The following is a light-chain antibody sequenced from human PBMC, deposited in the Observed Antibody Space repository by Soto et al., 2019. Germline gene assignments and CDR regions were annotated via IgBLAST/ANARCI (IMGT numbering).Light chain of an antibody. V-gene: IGKV3-11*01. CDR1: QSVSYY. J-gene: IGKJ5*01. Sequence: EIVLTQSPATLSLSPGERATLSCRASQSVSYYLAWYQQKPGQAPRLLIYDASNRATGIPARFSGSGSGTDFTLTISSLEPEDSAVYYCQQRRNWPPITFGQGTRLEIK. CDR3: QQRRNWPPIT. CDR2: DAS.